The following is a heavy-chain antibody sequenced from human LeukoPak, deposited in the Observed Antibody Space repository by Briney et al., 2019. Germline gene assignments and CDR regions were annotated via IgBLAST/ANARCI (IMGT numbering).Heavy chain of an antibody. D-gene: IGHD5-18*01. CDR3: ARGVVDTAMVTSRGYFDY. Sequence: SETLSLTCAVYGGSFSGYYWSWIRQPPGKGLGWIGEINHSGSTNYNPSLKSRVTISVDTSKNQFSLKLSSVTAADTAVYYCARGVVDTAMVTSRGYFDYWGQGTLVTVSS. CDR1: GGSFSGYY. J-gene: IGHJ4*02. V-gene: IGHV4-34*01. CDR2: INHSGST.